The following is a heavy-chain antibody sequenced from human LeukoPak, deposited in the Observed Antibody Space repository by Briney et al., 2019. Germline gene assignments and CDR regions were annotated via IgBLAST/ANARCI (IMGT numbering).Heavy chain of an antibody. J-gene: IGHJ5*02. V-gene: IGHV4-39*07. CDR3: AKGAGGFSYYNWFDP. D-gene: IGHD5-18*01. CDR2: IYYSGTT. CDR1: GGSISSSPYY. Sequence: TSETLSLTCTVSGGSISSSPYYWGWIRQPPGKGLEWIGSIYYSGTTHYSPSLESRVTISVDTSKSQFSLKLASVTAADTAIYYCAKGAGGFSYYNWFDPWGQGTLVTVSS.